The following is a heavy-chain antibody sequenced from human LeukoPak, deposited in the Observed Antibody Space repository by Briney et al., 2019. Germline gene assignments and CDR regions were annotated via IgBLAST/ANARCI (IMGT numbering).Heavy chain of an antibody. CDR3: ARDTWNYYDSSGYYDLFDY. J-gene: IGHJ4*02. Sequence: ASVKVSCEASGYTFTSYGISWVRQAPGQGLEWMGWISAYNGNTNYAQKLQGRVTMTTDTSTSTAYMELRSMRSDDTAVYYCARDTWNYYDSSGYYDLFDYWGQGTLVTVSS. D-gene: IGHD3-22*01. CDR2: ISAYNGNT. CDR1: GYTFTSYG. V-gene: IGHV1-18*01.